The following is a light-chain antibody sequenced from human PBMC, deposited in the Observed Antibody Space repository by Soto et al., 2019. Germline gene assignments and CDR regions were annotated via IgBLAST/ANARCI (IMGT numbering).Light chain of an antibody. Sequence: QSALTQHAPVFGSPGQSITISCTGTNSDVGGYDYVSWYQQHPGKAPKLMIYEVSNRPSGVSNRFSGSKSGNTASLTISGLRAEDEADYYFSSYTGSSTRYVFGTGTKVTVL. CDR1: NSDVGGYDY. J-gene: IGLJ1*01. V-gene: IGLV2-14*01. CDR2: EVS. CDR3: SSYTGSSTRYV.